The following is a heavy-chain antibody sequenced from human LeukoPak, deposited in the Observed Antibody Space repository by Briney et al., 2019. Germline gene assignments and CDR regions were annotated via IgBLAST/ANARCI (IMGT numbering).Heavy chain of an antibody. D-gene: IGHD3-22*01. CDR3: ARSYYYDYRQINY. CDR2: IYYSGST. V-gene: IGHV4-39*01. Sequence: PSETLSLTCTVSGDSISTSSYYWGWIRQPPGKGLEWLGSIYYSGSTYYNPSLKSRVTISVDTSKNQFSLNLYSVTAADTAVFYCARSYYYDYRQINYWGQGTLVTVSS. CDR1: GDSISTSSYY. J-gene: IGHJ4*02.